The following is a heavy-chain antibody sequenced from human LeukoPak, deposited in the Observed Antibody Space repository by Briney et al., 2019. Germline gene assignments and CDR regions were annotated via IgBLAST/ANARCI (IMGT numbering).Heavy chain of an antibody. CDR1: GYTFTSYD. D-gene: IGHD3-3*01. CDR2: MNPNSGNT. CDR3: ARGRKRPRASTIFGVVTQGGSYDYYMDV. J-gene: IGHJ6*03. Sequence: ASVKVSCKASGYTFTSYDINWVRQATGQGLEWMGWMNPNSGNTGYAQKFQGRVTMTRNTSISTAYMELSSLRSEDTAVYYCARGRKRPRASTIFGVVTQGGSYDYYMDVWGKGTTVTVSS. V-gene: IGHV1-8*01.